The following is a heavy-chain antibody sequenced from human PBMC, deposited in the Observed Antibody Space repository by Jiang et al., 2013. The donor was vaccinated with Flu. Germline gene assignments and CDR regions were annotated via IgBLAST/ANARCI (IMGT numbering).Heavy chain of an antibody. J-gene: IGHJ4*02. D-gene: IGHD6-19*01. CDR3: VGGSGWLPDY. V-gene: IGHV4-59*01. Sequence: KPSETLSLTCTVSGTSITDYYWNWIRQPPGKGLEWIGYIYTSGSTKYNPSLKSRVTISVDTSKNQYSLKLTSVTAADTAVYYCVGGSGWLPDYWGQGALVTVSS. CDR2: IYTSGST. CDR1: GTSITDYY.